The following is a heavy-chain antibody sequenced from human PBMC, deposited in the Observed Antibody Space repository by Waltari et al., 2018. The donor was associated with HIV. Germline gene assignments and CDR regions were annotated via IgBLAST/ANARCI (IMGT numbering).Heavy chain of an antibody. Sequence: EVQLVESGGGLVQPGRSQRLSCAASGFNFDEFPMHWVRQIPGKGLEWVSGISWNSANIDYSDSVKGRFTISRDNAKNSLYLQMNSLRADDTALYYCVRGRAVPRLGWDSWGQGTLVTVSS. D-gene: IGHD2-21*01. CDR3: VRGRAVPRLGWDS. CDR2: ISWNSANI. J-gene: IGHJ1*01. CDR1: GFNFDEFP. V-gene: IGHV3-9*01.